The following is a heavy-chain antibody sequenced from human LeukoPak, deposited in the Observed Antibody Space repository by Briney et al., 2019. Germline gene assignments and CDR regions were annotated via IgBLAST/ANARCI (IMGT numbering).Heavy chain of an antibody. J-gene: IGHJ5*02. Sequence: GASVKVSCKASGYTFTGYYMHWVRQAPGQGLEWMGWINLNSGGTNYAQKFQGRVTMTRDTSISTAYMELSRLRSDDTAVYYCGGSYSGGPRSWFAPWGQGTLVTVSS. CDR3: GGSYSGGPRSWFAP. V-gene: IGHV1-2*02. CDR1: GYTFTGYY. D-gene: IGHD1-26*01. CDR2: INLNSGGT.